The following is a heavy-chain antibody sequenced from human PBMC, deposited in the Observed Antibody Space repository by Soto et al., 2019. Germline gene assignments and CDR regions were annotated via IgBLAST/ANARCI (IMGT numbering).Heavy chain of an antibody. J-gene: IGHJ4*02. CDR2: INAGNGNT. Sequence: QGQLVQSGAEEKKPGASVKVSCKASGYTFTSYAMHWVRQAPGQRLEWMGWINAGNGNTKYSQKFQGRVTITRDTSASTDYMELSSLRSEDTAVYYCARDTMVALDYWGQGTLVTVSS. V-gene: IGHV1-3*05. CDR1: GYTFTSYA. D-gene: IGHD2-15*01. CDR3: ARDTMVALDY.